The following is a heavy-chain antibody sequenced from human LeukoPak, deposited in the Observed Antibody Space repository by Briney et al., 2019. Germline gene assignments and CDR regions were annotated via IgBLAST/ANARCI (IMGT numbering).Heavy chain of an antibody. D-gene: IGHD4-17*01. V-gene: IGHV3-48*01. CDR3: AREPYGDSWFDP. CDR1: GFTFSSYS. J-gene: IGHJ5*02. Sequence: GSLRLSXAXSGFTFSSYSMNWVRQAPGKGLEWVSYISSSSSTIYYADSVKGRFTISRDNAKNSLYLQMNSLRAEDTAVYYCAREPYGDSWFDPWGQGTLVTVSS. CDR2: ISSSSSTI.